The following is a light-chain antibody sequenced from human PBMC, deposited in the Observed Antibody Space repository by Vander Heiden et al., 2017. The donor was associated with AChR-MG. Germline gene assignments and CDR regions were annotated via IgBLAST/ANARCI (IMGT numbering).Light chain of an antibody. J-gene: IGKJ5*01. Sequence: ELALTQSPATLPLSPGESATLSREASQRANRFYAAWCPQNTGLAPRLLIYDTFARATGIPDRFSGSGSGTDFTLTISGLEPEEVAVYYCRQYGSSPITFGQGTRVEIK. V-gene: IGKV3D-20*01. CDR2: DTF. CDR3: RQYGSSPIT. CDR1: QRANRFY.